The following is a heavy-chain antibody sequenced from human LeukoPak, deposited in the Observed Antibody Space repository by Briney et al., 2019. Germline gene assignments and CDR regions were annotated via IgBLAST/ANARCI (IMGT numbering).Heavy chain of an antibody. V-gene: IGHV1-2*02. CDR2: INPNSGGR. Sequence: ASVTVSFTGSGYTFSGYYMHWVRQAPGQGLEWMGWINPNSGGRNYAQKFQGRVTMTRDTSISTAYMELSRLRSDDTAVYYCARREYYDFWSGYYRDYYFDYWGQGTLVTVSS. CDR3: ARREYYDFWSGYYRDYYFDY. D-gene: IGHD3-3*01. J-gene: IGHJ4*02. CDR1: GYTFSGYY.